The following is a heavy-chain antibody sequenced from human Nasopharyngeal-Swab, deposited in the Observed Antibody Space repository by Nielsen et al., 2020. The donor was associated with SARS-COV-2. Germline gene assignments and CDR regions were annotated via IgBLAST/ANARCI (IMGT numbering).Heavy chain of an antibody. J-gene: IGHJ4*02. CDR1: GFAYNNYA. D-gene: IGHD6-19*01. Sequence: GESLKISCAASGFAYNNYAMNWVRQAPGKGMEWVSVISGSGDTTYYADSVKGRFTISRDNSKNTLYLQMNSLTAEDTAVYFCAKGRNCILVTGTLFDYWGQGTLVTVSS. CDR2: ISGSGDTT. CDR3: AKGRNCILVTGTLFDY. V-gene: IGHV3-23*01.